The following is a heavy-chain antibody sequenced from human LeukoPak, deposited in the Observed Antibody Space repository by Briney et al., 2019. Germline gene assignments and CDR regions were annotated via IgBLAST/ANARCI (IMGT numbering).Heavy chain of an antibody. D-gene: IGHD1-1*01. Sequence: GESLKISCKGSGYSFTSYWIGWVRQMPGKGLEWMGIIYPGDSNTRYNPSFQGQVTLSVDKSISTAYLQWSSLKASDTAMYYCARPFERGGEGVTRFDYWGQGTLVTVSS. CDR2: IYPGDSNT. CDR1: GYSFTSYW. V-gene: IGHV5-51*01. J-gene: IGHJ4*02. CDR3: ARPFERGGEGVTRFDY.